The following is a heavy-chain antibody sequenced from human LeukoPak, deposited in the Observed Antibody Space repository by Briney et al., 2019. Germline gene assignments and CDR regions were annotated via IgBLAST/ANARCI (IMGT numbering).Heavy chain of an antibody. CDR1: GGSISSSSYY. CDR2: IYYSGST. Sequence: PSETLSLTCTVSGGSISSSSYYWGWIRQPPGKGLEWIGSIYYSGSTYYNPSLKSRVTISVDTSKNQFSLKLSSVTAADTTVYYCARTDRVAVAGTHFDYWGQGTLVTVSS. D-gene: IGHD6-19*01. V-gene: IGHV4-39*07. J-gene: IGHJ4*02. CDR3: ARTDRVAVAGTHFDY.